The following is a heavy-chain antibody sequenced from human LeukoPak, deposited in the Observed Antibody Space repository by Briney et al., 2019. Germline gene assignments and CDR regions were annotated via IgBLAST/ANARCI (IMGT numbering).Heavy chain of an antibody. CDR1: GFTFSNAW. CDR3: TTYWNYANYYYYGMDV. Sequence: PGGSLRLSCAASGFTFSNAWMSWVRQAPGKGLEWVGRIKSKTDGGTTDYAAPVKGRFTISRDDSKNTLYLQMNSLKTEDTAVYYCTTYWNYANYYYYGMDVWGQGTTVTVSS. CDR2: IKSKTDGGTT. D-gene: IGHD1-7*01. V-gene: IGHV3-15*01. J-gene: IGHJ6*02.